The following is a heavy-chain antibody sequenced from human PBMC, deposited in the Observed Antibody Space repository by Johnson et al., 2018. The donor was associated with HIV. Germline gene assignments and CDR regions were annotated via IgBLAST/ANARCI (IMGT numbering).Heavy chain of an antibody. D-gene: IGHD3-16*01. J-gene: IGHJ3*01. CDR3: ARRGRRADDAFDF. Sequence: QVQLVESGGGVVQPGRSLRLSCAASGFTFSSYAMHWVRQAPGKGLEWVAVISYDGSNKYYADSVKGRFTISRDNSKNTLYLQMNSLRAEDTAVYYCARRGRRADDAFDFWGQGTMVTVSS. V-gene: IGHV3-30-3*01. CDR2: ISYDGSNK. CDR1: GFTFSSYA.